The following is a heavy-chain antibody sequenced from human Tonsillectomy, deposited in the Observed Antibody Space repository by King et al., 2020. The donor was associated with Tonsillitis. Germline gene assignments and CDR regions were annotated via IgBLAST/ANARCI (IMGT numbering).Heavy chain of an antibody. D-gene: IGHD3-16*01. V-gene: IGHV3-15*01. J-gene: IGHJ4*02. CDR3: SSLGFLYHISDY. Sequence: VQLVESGGGLVRPGGSVRLSCAASGFTFNNAWMSGVRQAPGKGLEWVGLIKRKIDGVTTDYATPVKGRFTMSRDDSKNTLYLQMNSLKMEDTAVYYCSSLGFLYHISDYWGQGTLVSVSS. CDR2: IKRKIDGVTT. CDR1: GFTFNNAW.